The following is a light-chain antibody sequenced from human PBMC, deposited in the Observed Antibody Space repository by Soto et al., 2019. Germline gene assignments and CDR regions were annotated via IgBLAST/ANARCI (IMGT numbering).Light chain of an antibody. J-gene: IGKJ1*01. CDR2: GTS. V-gene: IGKV3-20*01. CDR1: QSVSSSF. CDR3: QQYGSSPWT. Sequence: EIVLTQSPGTLSLSPGDTATLSCRASQSVSSSFVAWFQQKPGQAPRLLIYGTSSRATGIPDRFSGSGSETDFTLTINGLEPEDFAIYFCQQYGSSPWTFGQGTKVDIK.